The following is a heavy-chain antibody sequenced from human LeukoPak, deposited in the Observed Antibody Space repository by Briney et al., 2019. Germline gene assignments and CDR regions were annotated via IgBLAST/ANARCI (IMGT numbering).Heavy chain of an antibody. J-gene: IGHJ4*02. CDR2: IRYDGSNK. CDR1: GFTFSSYG. D-gene: IGHD2-21*02. V-gene: IGHV3-30*02. Sequence: PGGSLRLSCAASGFTFSSYGMHWVRQAPGKGLEWVAFIRYDGSNKYYADSVKGRFTISRDNSKNTLYLQMNSLRAEDTAVYYCAKAGEVTAIWSGYYFDYWGQGTLVTVSS. CDR3: AKAGEVTAIWSGYYFDY.